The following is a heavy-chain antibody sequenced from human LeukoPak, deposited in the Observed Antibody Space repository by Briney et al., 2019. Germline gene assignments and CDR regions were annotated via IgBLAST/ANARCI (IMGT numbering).Heavy chain of an antibody. V-gene: IGHV3-23*01. J-gene: IGHJ6*02. Sequence: GGSLRLSCAASGFTFSSYAMSWVRQAPGKGLEWVSAISGSGGSTFYADSVKGRFTISRDISKNTLYLQMNSLRAEDTAVYYCARGKDYYYYAMDVWGQGTTVTVSS. CDR2: ISGSGGST. CDR3: ARGKDYYYYAMDV. CDR1: GFTFSSYA.